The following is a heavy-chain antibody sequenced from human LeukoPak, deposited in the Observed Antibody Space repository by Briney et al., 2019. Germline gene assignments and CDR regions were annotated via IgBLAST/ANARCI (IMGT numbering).Heavy chain of an antibody. D-gene: IGHD3-22*01. J-gene: IGHJ3*02. Sequence: SETLSLTCSVSDDSITMYYWTWIRQPPGKGLEWIGYVDHTGSTNFNPSLNGRVSISRDTTKNLFSLRLRSVTAADTAVYFCARAGWGSGYYTTASDAFDIWGQGTMVTVSS. CDR2: VDHTGST. V-gene: IGHV4-59*01. CDR1: DDSITMYY. CDR3: ARAGWGSGYYTTASDAFDI.